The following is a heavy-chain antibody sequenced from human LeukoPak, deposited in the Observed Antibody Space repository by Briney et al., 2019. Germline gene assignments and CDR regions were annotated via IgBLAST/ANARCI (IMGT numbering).Heavy chain of an antibody. V-gene: IGHV6-1*01. CDR1: GDSVSSNSAA. Sequence: SQTLSLTCAISGDSVSSNSAAWNWIRQSPSRGLEWLGRTYYRSKWYNDYAVSVKSRITINPDTSKNQFSLQLNSVTPEDTAVYYCARALDYYDSSGYRQMAFDIWGQGTMVTVSS. J-gene: IGHJ3*02. CDR2: TYYRSKWYN. CDR3: ARALDYYDSSGYRQMAFDI. D-gene: IGHD3-22*01.